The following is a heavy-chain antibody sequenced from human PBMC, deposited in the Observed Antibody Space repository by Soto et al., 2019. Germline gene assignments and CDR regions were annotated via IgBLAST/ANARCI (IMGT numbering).Heavy chain of an antibody. V-gene: IGHV3-30*18. J-gene: IGHJ6*02. CDR1: GFTFSNNG. Sequence: QVQLVESGGGVVQPGRSLRLSCAASGFTFSNNGMHWVRQAPGKGLEWVAIISYDGTNKYYADSVKGRFTISRDNSKNTLYLQVNSLRAEDTAVYYCAKGTGGGGMDVWGQGTTVTVSS. D-gene: IGHD2-15*01. CDR3: AKGTGGGGMDV. CDR2: ISYDGTNK.